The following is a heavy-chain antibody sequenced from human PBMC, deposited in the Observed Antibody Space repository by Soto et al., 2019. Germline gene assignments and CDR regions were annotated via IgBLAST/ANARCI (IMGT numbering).Heavy chain of an antibody. D-gene: IGHD3-10*01. CDR1: GFTFSSYD. Sequence: QVQQVESGGGVVQPGRSLRLSCAASGFTFSSYDMHWVRQAPGKGLEWVAVIWYDGSNKYYADSVKGRFTISRDNSKNTLYLQMNSLRAEDTAVYYCARDYGSGSYLVYWGQGTLVTVSS. CDR2: IWYDGSNK. V-gene: IGHV3-33*01. J-gene: IGHJ4*02. CDR3: ARDYGSGSYLVY.